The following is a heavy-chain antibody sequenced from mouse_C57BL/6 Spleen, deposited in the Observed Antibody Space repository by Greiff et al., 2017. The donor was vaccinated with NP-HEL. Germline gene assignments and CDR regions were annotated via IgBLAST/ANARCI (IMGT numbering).Heavy chain of an antibody. Sequence: EVMLVESGGGLVQPGGSMKLSCVASGFTFSNYWMNWVRQSPEKGLEWVAQIRLKSDNYATHYAESVKGRFTISRDDSKSSVYLQMNNLRAEDTGIYYCTGNLGFSSLFDYWGQGTTLTVSS. CDR1: GFTFSNYW. J-gene: IGHJ2*01. D-gene: IGHD1-1*01. V-gene: IGHV6-3*01. CDR2: IRLKSDNYAT. CDR3: TGNLGFSSLFDY.